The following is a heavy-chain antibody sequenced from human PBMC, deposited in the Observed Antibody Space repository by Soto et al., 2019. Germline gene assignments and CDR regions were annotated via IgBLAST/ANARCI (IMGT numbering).Heavy chain of an antibody. V-gene: IGHV4-34*01. Sequence: ASETLSLTCAVYGGSFSGYYWSWIRQPPGKGLEWIGEINHSGSTNYNPSLKSRVTISVDTSKNQFSLKLSSVTAADTAVYYCGRGNIGRGVIGYYYYGMDVWGQGTTVTVSS. J-gene: IGHJ6*02. CDR3: GRGNIGRGVIGYYYYGMDV. CDR2: INHSGST. CDR1: GGSFSGYY. D-gene: IGHD3-10*01.